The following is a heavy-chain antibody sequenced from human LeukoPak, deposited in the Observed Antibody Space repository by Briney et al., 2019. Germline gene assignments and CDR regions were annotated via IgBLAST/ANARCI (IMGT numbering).Heavy chain of an antibody. CDR2: IYGGGSS. V-gene: IGHV4-4*09. J-gene: IGHJ4*02. CDR1: GGSIGGFY. CDR3: LRRRGGYGEGEFPF. Sequence: SETLSLTCTVSGGSIGGFYWGWIRQPPGKALEWIGYIYGGGSSTYNPSLQSRVIISMDTSQNQFSLKLISMTAADTAVYYCLRRRGGYGEGEFPFWGQGVLVTVSA. D-gene: IGHD3-10*01.